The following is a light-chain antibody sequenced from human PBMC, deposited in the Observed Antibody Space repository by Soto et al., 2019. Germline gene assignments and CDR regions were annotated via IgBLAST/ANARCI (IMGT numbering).Light chain of an antibody. CDR1: QSVSSSY. Sequence: EIVMTQSPATLSVSPGERATLSCRASQSVSSSYLAWYQQKPGQAPGLLIHGASRRATGIPDRFSGSGSGTDFTLTISRLEPEDFAVYYCQQYGSSGTLGQGTKVDIK. J-gene: IGKJ1*01. V-gene: IGKV3-20*01. CDR2: GAS. CDR3: QQYGSSGT.